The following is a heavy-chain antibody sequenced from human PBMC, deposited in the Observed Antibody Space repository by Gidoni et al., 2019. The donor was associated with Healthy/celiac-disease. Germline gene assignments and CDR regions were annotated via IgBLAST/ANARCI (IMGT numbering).Heavy chain of an antibody. J-gene: IGHJ4*02. V-gene: IGHV3-30*18. CDR1: GFTFSSYG. CDR2: ISYDGSNK. Sequence: QVQLVESGGGVVQPGRSLRLSCAASGFTFSSYGMHWVRQAPGKGLEWVAVISYDGSNKYYADSVKGRFTISRDNSKNTLYLQMNSLRAEDTAVYYCAKDLIFWNTRGITMVRGAQRALLYWGQGTLVTVSS. D-gene: IGHD3-10*01. CDR3: AKDLIFWNTRGITMVRGAQRALLY.